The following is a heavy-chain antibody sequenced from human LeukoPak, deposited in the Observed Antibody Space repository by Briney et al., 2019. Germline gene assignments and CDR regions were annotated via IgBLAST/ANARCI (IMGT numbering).Heavy chain of an antibody. D-gene: IGHD1-1*01. J-gene: IGHJ4*02. CDR1: GFTFSSYT. Sequence: GGSLRLSCAASGFTFSSYTMHWIRKAPGKGLKWVSSISGSNSYIFYADSVKGRFTVSRDNAKDSLYLQMNSLRAEDTAVYYCARALTTLTYEGYWGQGTLVTVSS. CDR3: ARALTTLTYEGY. CDR2: ISGSNSYI. V-gene: IGHV3-21*01.